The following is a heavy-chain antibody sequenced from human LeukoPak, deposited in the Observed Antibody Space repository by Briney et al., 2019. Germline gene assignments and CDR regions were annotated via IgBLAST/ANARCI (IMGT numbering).Heavy chain of an antibody. CDR2: IYYSGST. Sequence: SETLSLTCTVSGYSISSGYYWGWIRQPPGKGLEWIGSIYYSGSTYYNPSLKSRVTISVDTSKNQFSLKLSSVTAADTAVYYCARRGPNYYDSSGYFTDAFDIWGQGTMVTVSS. J-gene: IGHJ3*02. CDR3: ARRGPNYYDSSGYFTDAFDI. V-gene: IGHV4-38-2*02. CDR1: GYSISSGYY. D-gene: IGHD3-22*01.